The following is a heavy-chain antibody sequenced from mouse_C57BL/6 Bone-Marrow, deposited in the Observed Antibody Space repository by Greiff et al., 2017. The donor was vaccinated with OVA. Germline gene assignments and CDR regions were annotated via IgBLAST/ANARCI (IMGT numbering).Heavy chain of an antibody. CDR1: GYTFTSYG. Sequence: QVQLQQSGAELARPGASVKLSCKASGYTFTSYGISWVKQRTGQGLEWIGEIYPRSGNTYYNEKFKGKATLTADKSSSTAYMELRSLRSEDSAVYFCAREPLRLRGDYWGQGTTLTVSS. J-gene: IGHJ2*01. D-gene: IGHD3-2*02. CDR3: AREPLRLRGDY. CDR2: IYPRSGNT. V-gene: IGHV1-81*01.